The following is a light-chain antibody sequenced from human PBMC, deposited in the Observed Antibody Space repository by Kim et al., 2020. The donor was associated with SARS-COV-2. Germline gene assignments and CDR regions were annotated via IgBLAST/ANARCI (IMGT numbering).Light chain of an antibody. CDR2: EDD. Sequence: KTVTIPCTRSRGSIDDNYVQWYQQRPGGVPTTVIYEDDQRPSGVTDRFSGSIDKSSNSASLTISGLKPEDEADYYCQSYNRSIVVFGGGTKLTVL. CDR1: RGSIDDNY. V-gene: IGLV6-57*03. CDR3: QSYNRSIVV. J-gene: IGLJ2*01.